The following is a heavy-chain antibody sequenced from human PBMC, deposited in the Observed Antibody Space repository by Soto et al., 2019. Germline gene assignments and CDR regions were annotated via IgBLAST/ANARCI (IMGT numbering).Heavy chain of an antibody. V-gene: IGHV1-18*01. J-gene: IGHJ4*02. CDR2: ISTYNGNT. CDR1: GYTFTSYG. Sequence: QVQLVQSGAEVKKPGASVKVSCKASGYTFTSYGVNWVRQAPRQGLEWMAWISTYNGNTHYAEKFQGRVTMTTDTSTSTAYIELRSLRSDDTAVYYCARDAYGDYDYWGQGTLVTVSS. CDR3: ARDAYGDYDY. D-gene: IGHD4-17*01.